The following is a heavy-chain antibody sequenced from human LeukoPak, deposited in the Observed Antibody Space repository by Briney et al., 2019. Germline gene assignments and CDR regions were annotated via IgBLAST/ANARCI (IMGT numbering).Heavy chain of an antibody. CDR2: IYSGGST. CDR3: AKSYSSGYYYFDY. Sequence: GGSLRLSCAASGFSVSNNYMSWVRQAPGKGLERVSVIYSGGSTYYADSVKGRFTISRENSKNTLYLQMNSLRAEDTAVYYCAKSYSSGYYYFDYWGQGTLVTVSS. D-gene: IGHD3-22*01. V-gene: IGHV3-53*01. J-gene: IGHJ4*02. CDR1: GFSVSNNY.